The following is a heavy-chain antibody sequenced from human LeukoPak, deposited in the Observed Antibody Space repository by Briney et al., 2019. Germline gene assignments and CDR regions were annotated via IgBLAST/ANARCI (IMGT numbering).Heavy chain of an antibody. J-gene: IGHJ4*02. CDR3: ARDHGYSGGYLDY. CDR2: ISYDGSNK. CDR1: GFTFSSYA. V-gene: IGHV3-30*04. D-gene: IGHD1-26*01. Sequence: PGGSLRLSCAASGFTFSSYAMHWVRQAPGKGLEWVAVISYDGSNKYYADSVKGRFTISRDNSKNTLYLQMNSLRAEDTAVYYCARDHGYSGGYLDYWGQGTLVTVSS.